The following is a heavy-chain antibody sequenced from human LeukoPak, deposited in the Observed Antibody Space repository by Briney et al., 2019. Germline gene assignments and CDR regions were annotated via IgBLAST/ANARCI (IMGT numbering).Heavy chain of an antibody. V-gene: IGHV1-2*02. CDR1: GYTFTGYY. CDR3: ARDTYGLLGAFDI. Sequence: ASVKVSCKASGYTFTGYYMHWVRQAPGQGLVWMGWINPNSGGTNYAQKFQGRVTMTRDTSISTAYMELSRLRSDDTAVYYCARDTYGLLGAFDIWGQGTMVTVSS. CDR2: INPNSGGT. J-gene: IGHJ3*02. D-gene: IGHD1-26*01.